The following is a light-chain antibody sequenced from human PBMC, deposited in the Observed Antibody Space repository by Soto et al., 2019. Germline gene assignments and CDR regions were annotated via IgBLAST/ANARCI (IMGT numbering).Light chain of an antibody. J-gene: IGKJ5*01. CDR2: DAS. CDR1: QSVLYSSNNKNY. V-gene: IGKV4-1*01. Sequence: DIVMTQSPDSLAVSLGERATINCKSSQSVLYSSNNKNYLAWYQQKPGQAPRLLIYDASNRATGIPPRFSGSGSGTDFTLTISSLEPEDFAVYYCQHRTNWLITFGQGTRLEIK. CDR3: QHRTNWLIT.